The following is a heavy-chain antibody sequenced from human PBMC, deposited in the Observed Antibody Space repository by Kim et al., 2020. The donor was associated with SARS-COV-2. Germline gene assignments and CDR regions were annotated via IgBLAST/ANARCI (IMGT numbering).Heavy chain of an antibody. CDR3: ARGGYSSSSHYYYYGMDV. J-gene: IGHJ6*02. Sequence: KGRFTISRDNAKNSLYLQMNSLRAEDTAVYYCARGGYSSSSHYYYYGMDVWGQGTTVTVSS. D-gene: IGHD6-6*01. V-gene: IGHV3-48*03.